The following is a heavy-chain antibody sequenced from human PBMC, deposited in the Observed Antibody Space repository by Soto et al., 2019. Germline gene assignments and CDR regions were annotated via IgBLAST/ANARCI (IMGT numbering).Heavy chain of an antibody. Sequence: ASVKVSCKASGYTFTSYGISWVRQAPGQGLEWMGWISAYNGNTNYAQKLQGRVTMTSLRTEDTAVFYCARDIERIRGPHHNSVGPGHWGQGTLVTVSS. CDR3: SVGPGH. J-gene: IGHJ4*02. V-gene: IGHV1-18*01. CDR2: ISAYNGNT. CDR1: GYTFTSYG. D-gene: IGHD2-15*01.